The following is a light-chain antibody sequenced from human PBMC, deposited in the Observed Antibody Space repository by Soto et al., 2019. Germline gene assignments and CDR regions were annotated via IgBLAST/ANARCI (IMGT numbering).Light chain of an antibody. V-gene: IGLV2-14*03. CDR3: SSYANTSTLGVI. CDR2: EVT. J-gene: IGLJ2*01. CDR1: SSDVGSYNY. Sequence: QSALTQPASVSGSPGQSITISCTGSSSDVGSYNYVSWYQQHPGKAPKLMIYEVTRRPSGVSNRFSGSKSGNTASLSIFGLQAEDEADYYCSSYANTSTLGVIFGGGTKLTVL.